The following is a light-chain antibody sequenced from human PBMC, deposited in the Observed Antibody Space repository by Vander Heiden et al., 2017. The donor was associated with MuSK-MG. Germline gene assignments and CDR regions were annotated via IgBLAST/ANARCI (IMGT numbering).Light chain of an antibody. Sequence: QSVLTQPPSVSGAPGPRVTISCTGSSSNSGAGYDVHWYQQLPGTAPKLLIYGNSNRPAGVPDRFAGSKSGTSASLAITGLQAEDEADYYCQAYDSSLSGSRVFGGGTKLTVL. CDR1: SSNSGAGYD. CDR2: GNS. V-gene: IGLV1-40*01. J-gene: IGLJ2*01. CDR3: QAYDSSLSGSRV.